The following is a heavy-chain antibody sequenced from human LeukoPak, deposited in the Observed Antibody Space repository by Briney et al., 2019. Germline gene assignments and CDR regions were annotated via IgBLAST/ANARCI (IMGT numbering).Heavy chain of an antibody. CDR2: ISYDGNNK. Sequence: GRSLRLSCAVSGFTFSTFGMHWVRQAPGKGLEWVAVISYDGNNKYYADSMKGRFTISRDNSRNTLHLQMNNLRPEDTAVYYCVRISVTYPVHFRLDYWGRGTLVAVSS. V-gene: IGHV3-30*03. CDR3: VRISVTYPVHFRLDY. J-gene: IGHJ4*02. CDR1: GFTFSTFG. D-gene: IGHD1-26*01.